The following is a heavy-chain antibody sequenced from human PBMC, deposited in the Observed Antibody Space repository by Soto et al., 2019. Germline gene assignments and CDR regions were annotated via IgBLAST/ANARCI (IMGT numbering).Heavy chain of an antibody. Sequence: GGSLRLSCAASGFTFSSYAMHWVRQAPGKGLEWVAVISYDGRNKYYADSVKGRFTISRDNSKNTLYLQMNSLRAEDTAVYYCARDRLPQYHFYGMDVWGQGTTVTAP. CDR2: ISYDGRNK. CDR1: GFTFSSYA. CDR3: ARDRLPQYHFYGMDV. J-gene: IGHJ6*02. D-gene: IGHD5-12*01. V-gene: IGHV3-30*04.